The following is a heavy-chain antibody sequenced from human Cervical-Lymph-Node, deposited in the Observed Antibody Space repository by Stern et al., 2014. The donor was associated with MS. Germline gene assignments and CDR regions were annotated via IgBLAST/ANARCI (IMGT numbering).Heavy chain of an antibody. CDR3: AKDPWSVAGNYFDY. V-gene: IGHV3-23*04. J-gene: IGHJ4*02. Sequence: MKLVESGGGLVQPGGSLRLSCAASGFTFSSYAMSWVRQAPGKGLDRVSPISGSGGSTYYADSVKGRFTISRDNSKNTLYLQMNSLRAEDTAVYYCAKDPWSVAGNYFDYWGQGTLVTVSS. D-gene: IGHD6-19*01. CDR1: GFTFSSYA. CDR2: ISGSGGST.